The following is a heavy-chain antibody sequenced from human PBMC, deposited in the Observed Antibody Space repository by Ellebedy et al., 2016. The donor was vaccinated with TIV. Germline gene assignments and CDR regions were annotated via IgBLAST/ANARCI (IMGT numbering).Heavy chain of an antibody. J-gene: IGHJ4*02. D-gene: IGHD5-18*01. CDR2: ISSSSSYT. CDR1: GFTFSDYY. V-gene: IGHV3-11*06. CDR3: AREKSGYSYGTFDY. Sequence: GESLKISXAASGFTFSDYYMSWIRQAPGKGLEWVSYISSSSSYTNYADSVKGRFTISRDNAKNSLYLQMNSLRAEDTAVYYCAREKSGYSYGTFDYWGQGTLVTVSS.